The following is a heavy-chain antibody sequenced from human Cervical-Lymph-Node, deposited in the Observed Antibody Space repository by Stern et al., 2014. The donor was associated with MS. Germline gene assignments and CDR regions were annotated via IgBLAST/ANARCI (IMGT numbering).Heavy chain of an antibody. J-gene: IGHJ5*02. CDR3: ARWGSLGRFDP. CDR2: IYYSGST. Sequence: QVQLVESGPGLVKPSETLSLTCTVSGGSISSYYWSWIRQPPGKGLEWIGYIYYSGSTNYNPSLKSRVTISVDTSKNQFSLKLSSVTAADTAVYYCARWGSLGRFDPWGQGTLVTVSS. D-gene: IGHD3-16*01. V-gene: IGHV4-59*01. CDR1: GGSISSYY.